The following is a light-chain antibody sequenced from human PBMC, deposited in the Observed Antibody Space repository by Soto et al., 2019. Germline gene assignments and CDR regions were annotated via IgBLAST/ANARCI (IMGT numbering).Light chain of an antibody. CDR1: ASTIGRNY. Sequence: QSVLTQSPSASGTPGQRVTISCSGSASTIGRNYVYWYQQLPGTAPKLLIYRNSQRPSGVPDRFSGSKSGTSASLAISGLRSEDEADYYCAAWDDNLSGLYVFVGGTKVTVL. J-gene: IGLJ1*01. V-gene: IGLV1-47*01. CDR3: AAWDDNLSGLYV. CDR2: RNS.